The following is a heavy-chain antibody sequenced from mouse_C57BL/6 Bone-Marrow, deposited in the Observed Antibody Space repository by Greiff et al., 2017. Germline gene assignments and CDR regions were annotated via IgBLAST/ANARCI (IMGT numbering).Heavy chain of an antibody. Sequence: QVHVKQSGPGLVQPSQSLSITCTVSGFSLTSYGVHWVRQSPGKGLEWLGVIWSGGSTDYNAAFISRLSIRKDNSKSQVFFKMTSLQADDTAIYYCARNYGSSPYYFDYWGQGTTLTVSS. J-gene: IGHJ2*01. V-gene: IGHV2-2*01. CDR2: IWSGGST. D-gene: IGHD1-1*01. CDR1: GFSLTSYG. CDR3: ARNYGSSPYYFDY.